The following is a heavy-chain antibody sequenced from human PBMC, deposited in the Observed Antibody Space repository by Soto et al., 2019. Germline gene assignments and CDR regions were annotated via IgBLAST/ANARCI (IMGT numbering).Heavy chain of an antibody. CDR1: GYIFTNYC. V-gene: IGHV5-51*01. CDR3: AIRKYSYGLYYFDY. J-gene: IGHJ4*02. D-gene: IGHD5-18*01. CDR2: IYPGVYDT. Sequence: GESLKISCDGAGYIFTNYCIGLVVKMPGKGLEWMGIIYPGVYDTRYSQSFQGQVTSPANKAISTAYLQWSSLKASDTAMYYWAIRKYSYGLYYFDYWGQGTLVTVSS.